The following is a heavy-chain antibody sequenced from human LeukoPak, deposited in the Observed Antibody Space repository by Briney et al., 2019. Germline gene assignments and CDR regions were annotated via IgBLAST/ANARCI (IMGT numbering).Heavy chain of an antibody. CDR2: IHYSGST. D-gene: IGHD3-10*01. CDR3: ARAVGGYWFRTKFDY. V-gene: IGHV4-59*06. CDR1: GGSISSYY. Sequence: SETLSLTCTVSGGSISSYYWSWIRQHPGKGLEWIGYIHYSGSTYNNPSLKSRVTMSVDTSKNQFSLKLSSVTAADTAVYYCARAVGGYWFRTKFDYWGQGTLVTVSS. J-gene: IGHJ4*02.